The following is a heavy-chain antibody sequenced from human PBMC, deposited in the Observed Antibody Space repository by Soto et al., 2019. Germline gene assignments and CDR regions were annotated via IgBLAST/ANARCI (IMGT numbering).Heavy chain of an antibody. D-gene: IGHD4-17*01. CDR1: CGTFSSYA. J-gene: IGHJ4*02. V-gene: IGHV1-69*01. CDR2: IIPIFGTA. Sequence: RVCCKATCGTFSSYANRWVRQAPGQGLEWMGGIIPIFGTANYAQKFQGRVTITADESTSTAYMELSSLRSEDTAVYYCAREGVNDYGGNSGIDYWGQGTLVTVSS. CDR3: AREGVNDYGGNSGIDY.